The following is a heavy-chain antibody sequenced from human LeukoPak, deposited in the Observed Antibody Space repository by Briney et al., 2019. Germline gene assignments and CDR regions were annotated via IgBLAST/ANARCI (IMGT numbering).Heavy chain of an antibody. CDR2: SSRSGGRT. V-gene: IGHV3-23*01. Sequence: PGGSLRLSCAASGFTFGSYAMGWVRQAPGKGLEWVSSSSRSGGRTYYADSVKGRFTISRDNSKNTLYLQMNSLRAEDTAVYYCAKDLRRDLWGRGTLVTVSS. CDR1: GFTFGSYA. CDR3: AKDLRRDL. J-gene: IGHJ2*01.